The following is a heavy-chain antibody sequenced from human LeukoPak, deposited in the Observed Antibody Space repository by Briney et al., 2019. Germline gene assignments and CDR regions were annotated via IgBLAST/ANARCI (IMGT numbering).Heavy chain of an antibody. CDR3: ARGQQRGWGPSYYYYMDV. CDR1: GFTVSSNY. V-gene: IGHV3-66*01. D-gene: IGHD6-25*01. J-gene: IGHJ6*03. CDR2: IYSGGST. Sequence: GGSLRLSCAASGFTVSSNYMSWVRQAPGKGLEWVSVIYSGGSTYYADSVKGRFTISRDNSKNTLYLQMNSLRAEDTAVYYCARGQQRGWGPSYYYYMDVWGKGTTVTISS.